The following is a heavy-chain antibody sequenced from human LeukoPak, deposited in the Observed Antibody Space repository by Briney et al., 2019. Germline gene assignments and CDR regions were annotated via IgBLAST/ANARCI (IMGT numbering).Heavy chain of an antibody. CDR2: ISSSSSYI. J-gene: IGHJ4*02. CDR3: ARDLTVGATVRYFDY. Sequence: GGSLRLSCAASRCTFSSYSVNWVRQAPGKGLEWVSSISSSSSYIYYADSVKGRFTISRDNAKNSLYLQMNSLRAEDTAVYYCARDLTVGATVRYFDYWGQGTLVTVSS. D-gene: IGHD1-26*01. V-gene: IGHV3-21*01. CDR1: RCTFSSYS.